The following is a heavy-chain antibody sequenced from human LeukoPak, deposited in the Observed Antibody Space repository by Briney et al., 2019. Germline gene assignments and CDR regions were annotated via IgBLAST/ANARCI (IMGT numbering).Heavy chain of an antibody. CDR3: ARDIGRGDAFDI. Sequence: GGSLRLSCAASGFTFSNYWMGWVRQAPGKGLEWVGNIKQDGSEKYYVDSVKGRFTISRDNAKNSVYLQMNSLTADDTAVYYCARDIGRGDAFDIWGQGTMVTVSS. V-gene: IGHV3-7*01. D-gene: IGHD1-26*01. CDR2: IKQDGSEK. J-gene: IGHJ3*02. CDR1: GFTFSNYW.